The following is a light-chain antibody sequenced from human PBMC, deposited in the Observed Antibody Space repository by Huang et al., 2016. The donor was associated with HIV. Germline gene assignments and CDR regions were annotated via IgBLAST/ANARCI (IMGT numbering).Light chain of an antibody. CDR3: QHRSNWPRVT. CDR1: QRVSSY. V-gene: IGKV3-11*01. Sequence: EIVLTQSPATLSLSPGERASLSCWASQRVSSYLAWYQQKPGQAPRLLIYEASKRAIGIPARFSGSGSGTEFTLTISSLEPEDFAIYYCQHRSNWPRVTFGQGTRLEIK. CDR2: EAS. J-gene: IGKJ5*01.